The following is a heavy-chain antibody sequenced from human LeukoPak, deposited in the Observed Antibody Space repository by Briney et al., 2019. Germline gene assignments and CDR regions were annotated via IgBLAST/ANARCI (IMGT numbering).Heavy chain of an antibody. J-gene: IGHJ6*02. Sequence: PSETLSLTCNVSGVSISSVSDYWSWIRQPAGKGLEWIGRIYTIGSTNYNPSLKSRVTISVDTSKNQFSLKLSSVTAADTAVYYCARDPAVAGPDYYYYYGMDVWGQGTTVTVSS. V-gene: IGHV4-61*02. D-gene: IGHD6-19*01. CDR3: ARDPAVAGPDYYYYYGMDV. CDR1: GVSISSVSDY. CDR2: IYTIGST.